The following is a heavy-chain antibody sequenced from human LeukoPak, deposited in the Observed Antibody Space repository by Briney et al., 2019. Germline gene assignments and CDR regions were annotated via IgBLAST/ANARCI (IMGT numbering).Heavy chain of an antibody. CDR2: IYTGGTT. CDR1: GFTVTSNH. J-gene: IGHJ4*02. D-gene: IGHD6-6*01. CDR3: ARDSSSYYFDY. Sequence: GGSLRLSCAASGFTVTSNHMNWVRQAPGKGLGWVSIIYTGGTTRYADSLKDRFTISRDDSKNTLYLQMNGLRAEDTAVYYCARDSSSYYFDYWGQGTLVTVSS. V-gene: IGHV3-66*01.